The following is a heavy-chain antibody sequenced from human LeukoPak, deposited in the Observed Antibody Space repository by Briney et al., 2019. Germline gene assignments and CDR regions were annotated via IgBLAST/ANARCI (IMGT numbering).Heavy chain of an antibody. CDR1: GYTFTCYD. CDR3: TRAYTCFKAVDY. V-gene: IGHV1-2*02. D-gene: IGHD2-2*02. CDR2: INPNSGGT. Sequence: ASVKLSCTPSGYTFTCYDIHWGRQAPGQGLEWMGWINPNSGGTKIAQKFQGRVSMTRDTSISTAYMELSSLRSDDTAVYCCTRAYTCFKAVDYWGQGTLVTVSS. J-gene: IGHJ4*02.